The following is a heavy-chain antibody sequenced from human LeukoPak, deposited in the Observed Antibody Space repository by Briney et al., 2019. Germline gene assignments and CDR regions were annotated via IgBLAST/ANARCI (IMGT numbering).Heavy chain of an antibody. CDR2: ISSSSSYI. Sequence: PGGSLRLSCAGSGFTFSSYSMNWVRQAPGKGLEWVSSISSSSSYIYYADSVKGRFTISRDNSKNTLYLQMNSLRAEDTAVYYCVGDPTDTRDLDYWGQGTLVTVSS. CDR3: VGDPTDTRDLDY. V-gene: IGHV3-21*01. CDR1: GFTFSSYS. J-gene: IGHJ4*02. D-gene: IGHD4-11*01.